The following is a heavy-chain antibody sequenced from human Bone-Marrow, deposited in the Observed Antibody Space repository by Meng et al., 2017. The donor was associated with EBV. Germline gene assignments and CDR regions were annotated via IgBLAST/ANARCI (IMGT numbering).Heavy chain of an antibody. D-gene: IGHD4-17*01. CDR1: GGSFSGYY. Sequence: QVQLQQWGAGLLTPSETLSLTCAVYGGSFSGYYWSWIRQPPGKGLEWIGEINHSGSTNYNPSLKSRVTISVDTSKNQFSLKLSSVTAADTAVYYCARRDNLGYGDYEGYNWFDPWGQGTLVTVSS. CDR2: INHSGST. J-gene: IGHJ5*02. V-gene: IGHV4-34*01. CDR3: ARRDNLGYGDYEGYNWFDP.